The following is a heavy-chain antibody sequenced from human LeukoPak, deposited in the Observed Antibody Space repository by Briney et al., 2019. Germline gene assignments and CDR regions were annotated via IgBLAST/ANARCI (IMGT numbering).Heavy chain of an antibody. CDR2: IHHSGST. Sequence: SETLSLTCSVSGGPISGYYWSWIRQPPGKGLECIGYIHHSGSTNYNPSLKSRVTFPVDTSKNQFSLELTSVTAADTAVYYCARQNPAASGQGLDYWGQGTLVTVSS. J-gene: IGHJ4*02. CDR3: ARQNPAASGQGLDY. V-gene: IGHV4-59*08. D-gene: IGHD6-13*01. CDR1: GGPISGYY.